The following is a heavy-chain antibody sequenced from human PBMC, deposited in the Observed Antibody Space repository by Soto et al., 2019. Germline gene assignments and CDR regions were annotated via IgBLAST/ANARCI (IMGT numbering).Heavy chain of an antibody. CDR2: TYYRSRWYD. V-gene: IGHV6-1*01. J-gene: IGHJ4*02. CDR3: ARGGFYMIAGLFDF. D-gene: IGHD3-22*01. CDR1: GDSVSSNSNT. Sequence: SQTLSLTCAISGDSVSSNSNTWNWIRQSPSRGLEWLGRTYYRSRWYDDYAVSMKSRLSIKPDTSKNHFSLQLNSVTPDDTAVYYCARGGFYMIAGLFDFWGQGTLFPVSS.